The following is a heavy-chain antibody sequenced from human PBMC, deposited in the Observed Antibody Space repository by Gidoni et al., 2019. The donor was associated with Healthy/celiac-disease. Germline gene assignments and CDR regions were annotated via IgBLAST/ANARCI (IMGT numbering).Heavy chain of an antibody. CDR3: AKGNSGWYPFDY. D-gene: IGHD6-19*01. V-gene: IGHV3-9*01. J-gene: IGHJ4*02. Sequence: EVQLVESGGGLVQPGRSLRLSCAASGFTFDDYAMHWVRQAPGKGLGWVSGISWNSGSIGYADSVKGRFTISRDNAKNSLYLQMNSLRAEDTALYYCAKGNSGWYPFDYWGQGTLVTVSS. CDR2: ISWNSGSI. CDR1: GFTFDDYA.